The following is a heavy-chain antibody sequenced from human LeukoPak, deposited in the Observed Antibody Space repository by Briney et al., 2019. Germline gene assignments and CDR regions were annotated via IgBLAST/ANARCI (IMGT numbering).Heavy chain of an antibody. D-gene: IGHD2-15*01. V-gene: IGHV6-1*01. J-gene: IGHJ4*02. CDR3: ARTEGYCSGGSCYHSDRFDY. CDR2: TYYRSKWYN. Sequence: SQTLSLTCAISGDSVSSNSAAWNWIRQSPSRGLEWLGRTYYRSKWYNDYAVSVKSRITINPDTSKNQFSLQLNSVTPEDTAVYYCARTEGYCSGGSCYHSDRFDYWGQGTLVTVSS. CDR1: GDSVSSNSAA.